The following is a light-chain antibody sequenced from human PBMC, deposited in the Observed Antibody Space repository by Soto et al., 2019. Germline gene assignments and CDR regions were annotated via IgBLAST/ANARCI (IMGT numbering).Light chain of an antibody. J-gene: IGKJ1*01. CDR1: QSLVYSDGNTY. V-gene: IGKV2-30*01. CDR3: MRGTHWPPS. CDR2: KVS. Sequence: DVVMTQAPLSLPVTLGQPASISCRSSQSLVYSDGNTYLNWFQQRPGQSPRSVIYKVSNRDSGVPDRFSSSGSGTDFTLKISRVEAEDVGVYYCMRGTHWPPSVGQATKAEIK.